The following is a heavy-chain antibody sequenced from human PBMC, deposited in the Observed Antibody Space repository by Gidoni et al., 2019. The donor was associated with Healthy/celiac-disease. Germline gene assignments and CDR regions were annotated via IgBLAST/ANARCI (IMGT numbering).Heavy chain of an antibody. CDR2: ISWNSGSI. CDR1: GFTFDVYA. CDR3: AKGREIKRYGVPFDY. V-gene: IGHV3-9*01. J-gene: IGHJ4*02. D-gene: IGHD2-8*01. Sequence: EVQLVESGGGLVQPGRSLRLSCAASGFTFDVYAMHWVRQAPGKGLEWVSCISWNSGSIGYADSLKGRFTISRDNAKNSLYLQMNSLRAEDTALYYCAKGREIKRYGVPFDYWGQGTLVTVSS.